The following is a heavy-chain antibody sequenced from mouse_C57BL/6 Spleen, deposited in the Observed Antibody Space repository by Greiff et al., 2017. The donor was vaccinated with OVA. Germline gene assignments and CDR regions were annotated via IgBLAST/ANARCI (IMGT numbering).Heavy chain of an antibody. Sequence: VKLQQSGAELARPGASVKLSCKASGYTFTSYGISWVKQRTGQGLEWIGEIYPRSGNTYYNEKFKGKATLTADKSSSTAYMELRSLTSEDSAVYFCARRMNYDGSPYYFDYWGQGTTLTVSS. D-gene: IGHD2-3*01. V-gene: IGHV1-81*01. CDR1: GYTFTSYG. J-gene: IGHJ2*01. CDR3: ARRMNYDGSPYYFDY. CDR2: IYPRSGNT.